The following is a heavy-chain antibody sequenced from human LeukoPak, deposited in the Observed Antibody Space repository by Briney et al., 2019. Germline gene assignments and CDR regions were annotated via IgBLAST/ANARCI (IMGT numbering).Heavy chain of an antibody. D-gene: IGHD6-19*01. V-gene: IGHV1-2*06. CDR2: IIPNSGGT. CDR3: ARSPPNGWYRAGSQDV. J-gene: IGHJ3*01. CDR1: GYTFTCYY. Sequence: GASVKVSCKASGYTFTCYYIHWVRQAPGQGLEWMGRIIPNSGGTNYAQKFQGRVTMTRDTPISTTYLELSRLRSDDTAVYYCARSPPNGWYRAGSQDVWGQGTMVVVSS.